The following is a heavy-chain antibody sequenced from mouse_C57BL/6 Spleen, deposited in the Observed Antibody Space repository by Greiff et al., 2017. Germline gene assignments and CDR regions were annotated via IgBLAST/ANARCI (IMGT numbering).Heavy chain of an antibody. J-gene: IGHJ2*01. CDR2: ISSGGSYT. D-gene: IGHD1-1*01. CDR3: ARHPFITTVVAGFDY. Sequence: EVKLMESGGDLVKPGGSLKLSCAASGFTFSSYGLSWVRQTPDKRLAWVATISSGGSYTYYPDSVKGRFTISRDNAKNTLYLKMSSLKSEDTAMYYCARHPFITTVVAGFDYWGQGTTRTVSS. CDR1: GFTFSSYG. V-gene: IGHV5-6*01.